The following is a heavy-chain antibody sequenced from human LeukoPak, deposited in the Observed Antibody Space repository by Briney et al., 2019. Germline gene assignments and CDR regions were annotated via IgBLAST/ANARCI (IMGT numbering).Heavy chain of an antibody. Sequence: SVKVPCKASGGTFSSYAISWVRQAPGQGLEWMGRIIPIFGTANYAQKFQGRVTITTDESTSTAYMELSSLRSEDTAVYYCARDYGSGSYYGFDYWGQGTLVTVSS. V-gene: IGHV1-69*05. CDR2: IIPIFGTA. CDR3: ARDYGSGSYYGFDY. D-gene: IGHD3-10*01. CDR1: GGTFSSYA. J-gene: IGHJ4*02.